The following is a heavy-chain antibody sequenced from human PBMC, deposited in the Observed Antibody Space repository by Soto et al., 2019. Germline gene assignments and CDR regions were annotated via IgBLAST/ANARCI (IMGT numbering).Heavy chain of an antibody. D-gene: IGHD4-17*01. CDR3: ARSGDPVDYYYYNGMAV. CDR2: VSCYSGNT. J-gene: IGHJ6*02. Sequence: QIQLVQSGAEVKKPGASVKVSCKASGNSFTRYGISWVRQAPGQVLEWMGWVSCYSGNTEYAQKLQGRLTITTDTSTSTANMELRTVRSDDTAVYYCARSGDPVDYYYYNGMAVWGQGTTVTVSS. CDR1: GNSFTRYG. V-gene: IGHV1-18*01.